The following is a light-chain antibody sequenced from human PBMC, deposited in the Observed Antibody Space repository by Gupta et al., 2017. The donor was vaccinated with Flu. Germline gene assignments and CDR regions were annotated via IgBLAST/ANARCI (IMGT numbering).Light chain of an antibody. Sequence: ATLSLSPGERATLSCRASQTVRDNYLSWYQQKPGQAPRLLIYAASTRATGIPARFSGSGTVTDFTLTISSLQPEDFAVYYCQQDYKLPYTFGQGTNLEIK. CDR3: QQDYKLPYT. CDR2: AAS. CDR1: QTVRDNY. V-gene: IGKV3D-7*01. J-gene: IGKJ2*01.